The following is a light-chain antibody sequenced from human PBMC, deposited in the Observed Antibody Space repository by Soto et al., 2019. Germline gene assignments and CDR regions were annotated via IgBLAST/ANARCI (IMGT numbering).Light chain of an antibody. CDR1: QSVNSNY. J-gene: IGKJ3*01. CDR3: QQFGSSRFT. CDR2: GAS. Sequence: EIVLTQSPGTLSLSPGERATLSCRASQSVNSNYLAWYQQKPGQAPRLLIYGASNRATGIPDRFSGSGSGADFTLTISRLEPEEFAVYYCQQFGSSRFTFGPGTKVDIK. V-gene: IGKV3-20*01.